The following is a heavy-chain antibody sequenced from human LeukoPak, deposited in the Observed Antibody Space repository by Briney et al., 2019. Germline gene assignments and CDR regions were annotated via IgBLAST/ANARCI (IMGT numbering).Heavy chain of an antibody. J-gene: IGHJ4*02. D-gene: IGHD1-7*01. CDR3: AKDRTVELGYLGY. V-gene: IGHV3-23*01. Sequence: GGSLRLFCAASRFTFSSYAMSWVRQAPGKGLEWVSAISGSGGSTYYADSVKGRFTISRDNSKNTLYLQMNSLRAEDTAVYYCAKDRTVELGYLGYWGQGTLVTVSS. CDR2: ISGSGGST. CDR1: RFTFSSYA.